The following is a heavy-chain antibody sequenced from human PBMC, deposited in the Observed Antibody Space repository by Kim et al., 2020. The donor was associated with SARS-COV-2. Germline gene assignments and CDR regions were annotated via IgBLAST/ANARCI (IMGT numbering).Heavy chain of an antibody. Sequence: GGSLRLSCAASGFTFRSSWMHWVRQAPGKGLVWVSRINTDGSDTRYADSVKGRFTISRDNSKDTLYLQMTSLRADDTAVYYCVTDSGYNYGPFDYWGQGTLVSLSS. CDR3: VTDSGYNYGPFDY. J-gene: IGHJ4*02. D-gene: IGHD5-18*01. V-gene: IGHV3-74*01. CDR1: GFTFRSSW. CDR2: INTDGSDT.